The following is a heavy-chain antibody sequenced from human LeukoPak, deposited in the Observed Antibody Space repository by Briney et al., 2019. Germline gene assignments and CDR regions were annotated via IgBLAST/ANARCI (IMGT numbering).Heavy chain of an antibody. D-gene: IGHD4-17*01. Sequence: GGSLRLSCAASGFTFSSYEMNWVRQAPGKGLEWVSYISSSGSTIYYADSVRGRFTISRDNAKNSLYLQMNSLRAEDTAVYYCARDAGYGDHFDYWGQGTLVTVSS. CDR1: GFTFSSYE. CDR2: ISSSGSTI. J-gene: IGHJ4*02. CDR3: ARDAGYGDHFDY. V-gene: IGHV3-48*03.